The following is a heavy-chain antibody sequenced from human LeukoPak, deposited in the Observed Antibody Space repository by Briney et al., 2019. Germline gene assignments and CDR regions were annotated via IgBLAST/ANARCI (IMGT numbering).Heavy chain of an antibody. V-gene: IGHV3-7*01. CDR2: IKQDGSEK. Sequence: GGSLRLSCAASGFTFSSYGMHWVRQAPGKGLEWVANIKQDGSEKYYVDSVKGRFTISRDNARNSLYLQMNSLRAEDTAVYYCAREFDYWGQGTLVTVSS. CDR1: GFTFSSYG. CDR3: AREFDY. J-gene: IGHJ4*02.